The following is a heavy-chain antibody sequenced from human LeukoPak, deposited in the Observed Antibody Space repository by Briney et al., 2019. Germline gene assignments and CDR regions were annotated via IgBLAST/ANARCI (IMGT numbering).Heavy chain of an antibody. Sequence: GASVKASCKASGGTFSSYAISWVRQAPGEGLEWMGGIIPIFGTANYAQKFQGRVTITADESTSTAYMELSSLRSEDTAVYYCARADYYGSGSYYWKWGQGTLVTVSS. CDR1: GGTFSSYA. CDR2: IIPIFGTA. J-gene: IGHJ4*02. V-gene: IGHV1-69*13. CDR3: ARADYYGSGSYYWK. D-gene: IGHD3-10*01.